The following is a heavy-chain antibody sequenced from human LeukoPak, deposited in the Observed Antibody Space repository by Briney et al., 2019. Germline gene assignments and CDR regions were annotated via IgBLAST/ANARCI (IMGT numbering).Heavy chain of an antibody. CDR3: ARVGLHYYDSSGYGAFDI. CDR1: GGSISSYY. D-gene: IGHD3-22*01. V-gene: IGHV4-59*01. CDR2: IYYSGST. J-gene: IGHJ3*02. Sequence: PSETLSLTCTVSGGSISSYYWSWIRQPPGKGLEWIGYIYYSGSTNYNPSLKSRVTISVDTSKNQFSLKLSSVTAADTAVYYCARVGLHYYDSSGYGAFDIWGQGTMVTVSS.